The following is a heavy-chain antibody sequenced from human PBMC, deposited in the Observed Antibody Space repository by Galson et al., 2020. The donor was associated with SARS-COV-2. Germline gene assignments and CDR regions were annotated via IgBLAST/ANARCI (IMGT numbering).Heavy chain of an antibody. CDR1: GYAFSVYR. CDR3: ARALLYETNYYWYLDL. V-gene: IGHV5-51*01. D-gene: IGHD3-16*02. CDR2: IFTGDSDT. Sequence: GEYPKISRQGSGYAFSVYRIHWVRRMPGKGLVGAGVIFTGDSDTKYSPSFQGQVTISADKYISTVYLQWSSLQAADTAMYYCARALLYETNYYWYLDLWGRGTLVTAS. J-gene: IGHJ2*01.